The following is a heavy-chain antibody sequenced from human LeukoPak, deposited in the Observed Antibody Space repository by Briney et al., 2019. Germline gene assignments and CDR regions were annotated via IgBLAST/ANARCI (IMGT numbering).Heavy chain of an antibody. J-gene: IGHJ4*02. D-gene: IGHD5-18*01. V-gene: IGHV3-48*01. CDR3: ARYVDTAMAHGY. CDR2: ISSSSTTI. Sequence: PGGSLRLSCAASGFTFSSHSMNWVRQAPGKGLEWVSYISSSSTTIYYADSVKGRFTISRDNAKNSLYLQMNSLRAEDTAVYYCARYVDTAMAHGYWGQGTLVTVSS. CDR1: GFTFSSHS.